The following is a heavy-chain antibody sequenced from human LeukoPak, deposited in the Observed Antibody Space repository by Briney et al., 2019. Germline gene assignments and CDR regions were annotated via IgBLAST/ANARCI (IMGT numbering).Heavy chain of an antibody. D-gene: IGHD3-22*01. CDR1: GFTFCSYE. CDR2: ISRSGSTI. V-gene: IGHV3-48*03. J-gene: IGHJ4*02. Sequence: TGGSLRLSCAASGFTFCSYEMNWVRQAPGKGLEWVSYISRSGSTIYYAYSVKGRFTISRENAKNSLYLQMNSLRAEDTAVYYCARGRYYYYSSGYYYFDYWGQGSLVTVSS. CDR3: ARGRYYYYSSGYYYFDY.